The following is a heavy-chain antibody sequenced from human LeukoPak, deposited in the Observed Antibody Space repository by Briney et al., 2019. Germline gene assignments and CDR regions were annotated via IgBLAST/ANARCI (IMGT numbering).Heavy chain of an antibody. Sequence: QAGGSLRLSCAASGFTFSSYGMHWVRQAPGKGLEWVAFIRYDGSNKYYADSVKGRFTISRDNSKNTLYLQMNSLRAEDTAVYYCAKALIGRRWFGEKHGWGHFDYWGQGTLVTVSS. J-gene: IGHJ4*02. CDR3: AKALIGRRWFGEKHGWGHFDY. D-gene: IGHD3-10*01. V-gene: IGHV3-30*02. CDR1: GFTFSSYG. CDR2: IRYDGSNK.